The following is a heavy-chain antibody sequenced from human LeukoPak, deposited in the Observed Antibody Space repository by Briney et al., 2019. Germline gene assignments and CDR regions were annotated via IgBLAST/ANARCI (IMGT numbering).Heavy chain of an antibody. J-gene: IGHJ6*03. CDR2: ISSNGGST. Sequence: GGSLRLSCAASGFTFSSYAMHWVRQAPGKGLEYVSAISSNGGSTYYANSVKGRFTISRDNYKNTLYLQMGSLRAEDMAVYYCARELNDFWSGYEHYYYYYMDVWGKGTTVTVSS. D-gene: IGHD3-3*01. CDR1: GFTFSSYA. V-gene: IGHV3-64*01. CDR3: ARELNDFWSGYEHYYYYYMDV.